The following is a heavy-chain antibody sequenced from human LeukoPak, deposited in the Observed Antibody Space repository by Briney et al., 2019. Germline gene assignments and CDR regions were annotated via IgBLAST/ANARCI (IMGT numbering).Heavy chain of an antibody. CDR3: ASNLRAIAAPDTGDY. CDR1: GFTFSSYS. CDR2: ISSSSSYI. D-gene: IGHD6-13*01. V-gene: IGHV3-21*01. Sequence: GGSLRLSCAASGFTFSSYSMFWVRQAPGKGLEWVSSISSSSSYIYYADSVKGRFTISRDNAKSSLYLQMNSLRAEDTAVYYCASNLRAIAAPDTGDYWGQGTLVTVSS. J-gene: IGHJ4*02.